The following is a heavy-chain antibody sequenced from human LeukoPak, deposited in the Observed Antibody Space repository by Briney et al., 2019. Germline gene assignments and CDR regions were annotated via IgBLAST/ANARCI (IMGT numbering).Heavy chain of an antibody. D-gene: IGHD3-10*01. CDR2: ISSSSYYI. Sequence: PGGSLRLSCAASGFTFSSYGMHWVRQAPGKGLEWVSSISSSSYYIYYADSVRGRFTISRDNAKNTLYLQMNSLRAEDTAVYYCARYSGSYYYYYYYMDVWGKGTTVTVSS. CDR1: GFTFSSYG. CDR3: ARYSGSYYYYYYYMDV. J-gene: IGHJ6*03. V-gene: IGHV3-21*01.